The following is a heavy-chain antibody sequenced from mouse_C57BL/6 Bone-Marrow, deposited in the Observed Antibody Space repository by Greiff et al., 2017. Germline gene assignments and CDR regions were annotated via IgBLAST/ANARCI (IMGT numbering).Heavy chain of an antibody. V-gene: IGHV1-85*01. CDR2: IYPRDGST. D-gene: IGHD4-1*01. CDR3: AKTGEAY. J-gene: IGHJ3*01. CDR1: GYTFTSYD. Sequence: VNLVESGPELVKPGASVKLSCKASGYTFTSYDINWVKQRPGQGLEWIGWIYPRDGSTKYNEKFKGKATLTVDTSSSTAYMELHSLTSEDSAVYFCAKTGEAYWGQGTLVTVSA.